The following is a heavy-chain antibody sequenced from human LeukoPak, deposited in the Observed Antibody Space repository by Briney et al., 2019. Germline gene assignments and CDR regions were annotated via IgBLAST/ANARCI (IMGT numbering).Heavy chain of an antibody. D-gene: IGHD3-10*01. CDR2: ISGSGGST. J-gene: IGHJ3*02. CDR3: AKVETMVRGVPGAFDI. CDR1: GFTFRNYA. Sequence: QPEGSLRLSCAASGFTFRNYAMSWVRQAPGKGLEWVSAISGSGGSTYYADSVKGRFTISRDNSKNTLYLQMNSLRAEDTAVYYCAKVETMVRGVPGAFDIWGQGTMVTVSS. V-gene: IGHV3-23*01.